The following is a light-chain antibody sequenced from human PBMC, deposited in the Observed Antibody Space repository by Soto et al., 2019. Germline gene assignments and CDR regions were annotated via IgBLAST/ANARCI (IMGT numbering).Light chain of an antibody. CDR1: TGSVTSGHY. CDR3: LRARV. J-gene: IGLJ3*02. Sequence: QAVVTQEPSLTVSPGGTVTLTCGSSTGSVTSGHYPYWFQQKPGQAPRTLIYDTSIKHSWTPARFSGSLLGGKAALTLSGAQPEDEAEYYCLRARVFGGGTKLTVL. CDR2: DTS. V-gene: IGLV7-46*01.